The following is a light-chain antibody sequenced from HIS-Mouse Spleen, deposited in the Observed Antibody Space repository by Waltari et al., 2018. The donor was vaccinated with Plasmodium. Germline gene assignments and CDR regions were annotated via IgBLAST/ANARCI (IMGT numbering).Light chain of an antibody. V-gene: IGKV6-21*01. Sequence: EIVLTQSPDFQSVTPKEKVTITCRDSQSIGSSLHWYQQKPDQSPKLLIKYASQSFSGVPSRFSGSGSGTDFTLTISSLQPEDIATYYCQQYDNLPLTFGGGTKVEIK. J-gene: IGKJ4*01. CDR1: QSIGSS. CDR3: QQYDNLPLT. CDR2: YAS.